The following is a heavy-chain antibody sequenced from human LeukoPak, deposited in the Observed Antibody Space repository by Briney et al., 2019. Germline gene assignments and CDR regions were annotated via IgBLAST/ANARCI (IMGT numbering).Heavy chain of an antibody. CDR3: ASGLNTVTVPFDY. CDR2: ISYDGSNK. V-gene: IGHV3-30*03. Sequence: GGSLRLSCAASGFTFSSYGMHWVRQAPGKGLEWVAVISYDGSNKYYADSVKGRFTISRDNAKNSLYLQMNSLRAEDTAVYYCASGLNTVTVPFDYWGQGTLVTVSS. J-gene: IGHJ4*02. CDR1: GFTFSSYG. D-gene: IGHD4-17*01.